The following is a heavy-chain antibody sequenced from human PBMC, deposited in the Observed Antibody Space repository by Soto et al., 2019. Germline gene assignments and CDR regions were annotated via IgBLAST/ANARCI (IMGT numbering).Heavy chain of an antibody. V-gene: IGHV1-8*02. Sequence: ASVKVSCKASGYTFINYDISWVREATGQGLEWMGWMNPGSGKTGYANKFQGRVTMTRDASTSTAHLELSSLTSEDTAVYYCARMASSGTLNWFDPWGQGTLVTVSS. CDR3: ARMASSGTLNWFDP. CDR2: MNPGSGKT. CDR1: GYTFINYD. J-gene: IGHJ5*02.